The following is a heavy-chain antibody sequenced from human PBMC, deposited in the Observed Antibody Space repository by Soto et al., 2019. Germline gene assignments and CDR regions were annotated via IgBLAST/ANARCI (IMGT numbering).Heavy chain of an antibody. V-gene: IGHV4-4*02. CDR1: GGSISSSNW. D-gene: IGHD2-21*01. CDR3: ARDGAGAYGLGWFDP. J-gene: IGHJ5*02. CDR2: IYHSGST. Sequence: PSETLSLTCAVSGGSISSSNWWNWVRQPPGKGLEWIGEIYHSGSTNYNPSLKSRVTISVDKSKNQFSLELSNVTAADTAVYYCARDGAGAYGLGWFDPWGQGILVTVSS.